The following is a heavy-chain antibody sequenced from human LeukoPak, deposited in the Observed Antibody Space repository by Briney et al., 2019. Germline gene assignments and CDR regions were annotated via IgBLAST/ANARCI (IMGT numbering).Heavy chain of an antibody. D-gene: IGHD5-12*01. V-gene: IGHV3-23*01. CDR1: GFTFSSYA. Sequence: GGSLRLSCAASGFTFSSYAMNRVRQAPGKGLEWVSAISGSGGSTYYADSVKGRFTISRDNSENTLYLRMNSLRAEDTAVYYCAKDRRNTVPTISDYWGQGTLVTVSS. CDR3: AKDRRNTVPTISDY. CDR2: ISGSGGST. J-gene: IGHJ4*02.